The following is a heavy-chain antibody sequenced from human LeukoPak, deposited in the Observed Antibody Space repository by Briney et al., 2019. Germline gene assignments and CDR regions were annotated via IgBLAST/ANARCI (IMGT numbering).Heavy chain of an antibody. Sequence: ASVKVSCKASGYTFTSYGISWVRQAPGQELEWMGWISAYNGNTNYAQKLQGRVTMTTDTSTSTAYMELRSLRSDDTAVYYCASLDYGGNFDYWGQGTLVTVSS. V-gene: IGHV1-18*01. CDR3: ASLDYGGNFDY. CDR1: GYTFTSYG. CDR2: ISAYNGNT. D-gene: IGHD4-23*01. J-gene: IGHJ4*02.